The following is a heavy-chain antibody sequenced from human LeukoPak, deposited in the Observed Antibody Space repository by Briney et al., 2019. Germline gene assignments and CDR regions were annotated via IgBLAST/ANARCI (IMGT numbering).Heavy chain of an antibody. CDR3: ARDVFAWGTSPNFFDY. D-gene: IGHD2-21*01. CDR1: GVTFSRHS. Sequence: GGSLRLSCAASGVTFSRHSMNWVRQAPEKGLEWVSSISSDSRSIFYRDSVRGRFTISRDNAKNSLYLQMNSLRAEDTAVYYCARDVFAWGTSPNFFDYWGQGSLVTVSS. CDR2: ISSDSRSI. V-gene: IGHV3-21*01. J-gene: IGHJ4*02.